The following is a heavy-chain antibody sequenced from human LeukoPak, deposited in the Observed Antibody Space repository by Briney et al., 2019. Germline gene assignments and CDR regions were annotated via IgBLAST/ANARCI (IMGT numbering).Heavy chain of an antibody. D-gene: IGHD4-11*01. Sequence: TGGSLRLSCAASGFPFSSYEMNWVRQAPGKGLDWVSFISNSGSTIYYADSVKGRFTISRDNAKNSLYLQMNSLRAEDTAIYYCARSVTTVTTFLDYWGQGILVTVSS. CDR3: ARSVTTVTTFLDY. J-gene: IGHJ4*02. CDR1: GFPFSSYE. V-gene: IGHV3-48*03. CDR2: ISNSGSTI.